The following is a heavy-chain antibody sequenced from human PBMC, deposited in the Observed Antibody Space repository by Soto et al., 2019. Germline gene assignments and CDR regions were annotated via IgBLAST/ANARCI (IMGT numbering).Heavy chain of an antibody. CDR1: GYSFTSYW. V-gene: IGHV5-51*01. D-gene: IGHD3-22*01. J-gene: IGHJ5*02. CDR2: SYPGDSDT. Sequence: PGESLKISCKGSGYSFTSYWIGWVRQMPGKGLEWMGISYPGDSDTRYSPSFQGQVTISAARSISTAYLQWTTLRASYTAMYYCASYDSSSFDPWGQGTLVTVSS. CDR3: ASYDSSSFDP.